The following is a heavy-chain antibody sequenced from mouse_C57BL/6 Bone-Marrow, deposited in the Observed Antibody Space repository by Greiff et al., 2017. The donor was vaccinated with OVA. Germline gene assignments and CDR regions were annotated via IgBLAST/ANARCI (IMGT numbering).Heavy chain of an antibody. V-gene: IGHV1-81*01. CDR3: ASKATVVATKWYFDV. CDR1: GYTFTSYG. D-gene: IGHD1-1*01. Sequence: QVQLKQSGAELARPGASVKLSCKASGYTFTSYGISWVKQRTGQGLEWIGEIYPSSGNTYYNEKFKGKATLTADKSSSTAYMELRSLTSEDSAVYFYASKATVVATKWYFDVWGTGTTVTVSS. CDR2: IYPSSGNT. J-gene: IGHJ1*03.